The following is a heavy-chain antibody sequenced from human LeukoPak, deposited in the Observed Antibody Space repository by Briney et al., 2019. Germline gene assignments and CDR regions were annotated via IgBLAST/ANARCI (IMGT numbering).Heavy chain of an antibody. D-gene: IGHD6-13*01. CDR2: INSDGSST. CDR3: VRGVGVSRFNYFDP. Sequence: EPGGSLRLSCAASGFTFSSYWMHWVRQAPGKGLVWVSRINSDGSSTSYADSVKGRFTISRDNSKNTLFLQMNSLRDDDTAVYYCVRGVGVSRFNYFDPWGQGTLVIVSS. CDR1: GFTFSSYW. V-gene: IGHV3-74*01. J-gene: IGHJ5*02.